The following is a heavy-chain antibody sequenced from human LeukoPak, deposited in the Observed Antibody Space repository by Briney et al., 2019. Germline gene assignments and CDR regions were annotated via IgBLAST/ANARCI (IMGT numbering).Heavy chain of an antibody. Sequence: GASVKVSCKASGGTFSSYAISWVRQAPGQGLEWMGGIIPIFGTANYAQKFQGRVTITADKSTSTAYMELSSLRFEDTAVYYCARGTPYSSSWYRDYYYSMDVWGKGTTVTVSS. J-gene: IGHJ6*03. CDR2: IIPIFGTA. D-gene: IGHD6-13*01. CDR1: GGTFSSYA. V-gene: IGHV1-69*06. CDR3: ARGTPYSSSWYRDYYYSMDV.